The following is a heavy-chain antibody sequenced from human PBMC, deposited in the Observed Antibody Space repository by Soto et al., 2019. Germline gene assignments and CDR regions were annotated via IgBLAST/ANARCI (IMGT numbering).Heavy chain of an antibody. CDR1: GFPFWGCA. V-gene: IGHV3-23*01. CDR3: AKGRSYYYYYGVDV. CDR2: IIDSGAST. Sequence: PGGALRISCAAPGFPFWGCALGWVRPGPGKGLEWVSDIIDSGASTYYADSVKGRFTISRDNSKSTLYLQMNSLRAEDTALYYCAKGRSYYYYYGVDVWGQGTTVTVSS. J-gene: IGHJ6*02.